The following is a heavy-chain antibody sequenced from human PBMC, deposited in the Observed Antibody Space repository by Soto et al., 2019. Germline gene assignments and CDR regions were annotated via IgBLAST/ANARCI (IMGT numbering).Heavy chain of an antibody. CDR1: GFTFSSYA. Sequence: GGSLRLSCAASGFTFSSYAMSWVRQAPGKGLEWVSAISGSGDNTYYADSVKGRFTISRDNSKNTLYLQIDSLRVEDTAVYYCAKDSRVTMVRGVIIPPGYWGQGTLVTVS. D-gene: IGHD3-10*01. J-gene: IGHJ4*02. CDR2: ISGSGDNT. V-gene: IGHV3-23*01. CDR3: AKDSRVTMVRGVIIPPGY.